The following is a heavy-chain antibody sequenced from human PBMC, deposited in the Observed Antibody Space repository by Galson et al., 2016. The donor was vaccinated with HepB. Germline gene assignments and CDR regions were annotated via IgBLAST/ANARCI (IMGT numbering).Heavy chain of an antibody. CDR3: ARGNYARFDD. J-gene: IGHJ4*02. CDR2: VYQTGRT. Sequence: SETLSLTCAVSGGSITIRDWWSWVRQPPGKGLEWIGEVYQTGRTIYNPSLSSRVTISLDTSRSQFSLRLTSVTAADTAIYYCARGNYARFDDWGRGTLVTVSS. D-gene: IGHD2-2*01. CDR1: GGSITIRDW. V-gene: IGHV4-4*02.